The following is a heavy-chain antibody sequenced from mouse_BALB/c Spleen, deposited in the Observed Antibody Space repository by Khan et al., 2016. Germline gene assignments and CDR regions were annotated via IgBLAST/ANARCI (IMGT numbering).Heavy chain of an antibody. D-gene: IGHD1-1*01. CDR1: GYTFSSYW. CDR2: ILPGSGST. V-gene: IGHV1-9*01. CDR3: ARSLRTGAMDY. Sequence: QVQLKQSGAELMKPGASVKISCKATGYTFSSYWIEWVKQRPGHGLEWIGEILPGSGSTNYNEKFKGKATFTADTSSNTAYMQLSSLTSEDSAVYYCARSLRTGAMDYWGQGTSVTVSS. J-gene: IGHJ4*01.